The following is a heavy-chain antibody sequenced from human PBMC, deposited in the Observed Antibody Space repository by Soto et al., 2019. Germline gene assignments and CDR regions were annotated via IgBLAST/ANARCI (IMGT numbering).Heavy chain of an antibody. V-gene: IGHV1-18*04. CDR3: ARPYYYGSGSYPDY. Sequence: ASVKVSCKASGYTFTSYGISWVRQAPGQGLEWMGWNSAYNGNTNYAQKLQGRVTMTTDTSTSTAYMELRSLRYDDTAVYYCARPYYYGSGSYPDYWGQGTLVTVSS. J-gene: IGHJ4*02. CDR2: NSAYNGNT. CDR1: GYTFTSYG. D-gene: IGHD3-10*01.